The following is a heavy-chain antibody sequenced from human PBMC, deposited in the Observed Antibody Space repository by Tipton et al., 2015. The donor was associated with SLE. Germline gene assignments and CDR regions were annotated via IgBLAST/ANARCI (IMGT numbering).Heavy chain of an antibody. CDR1: GYSINNGFY. Sequence: TLSLTCTVSGYSINNGFYWSWIRQPPGKGLEWIGYIYYSGSTNYNPSLKSRVTITVDTSKNQFSLKLSSVTAADTAVYYCARRHYSGPFDSWGQGTLVTVSS. CDR3: ARRHYSGPFDS. CDR2: IYYSGST. J-gene: IGHJ4*02. V-gene: IGHV4-59*12. D-gene: IGHD5-12*01.